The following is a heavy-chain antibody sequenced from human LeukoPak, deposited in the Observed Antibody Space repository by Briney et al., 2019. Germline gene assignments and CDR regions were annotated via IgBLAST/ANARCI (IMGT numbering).Heavy chain of an antibody. CDR2: ISSSSSYI. V-gene: IGHV3-21*01. J-gene: IGHJ4*02. CDR1: GFTFSSYS. D-gene: IGHD6-19*01. Sequence: PGGSLRLSRAASGFTFSSYSMNWVRQAPGKGLEWVSSISSSSSYIYYADSVKGRFTISRDNAKNSLYLQMNSLRAEDTAVYYCAREGPSSGWYRRSGFDYWGQGTLVTVSS. CDR3: AREGPSSGWYRRSGFDY.